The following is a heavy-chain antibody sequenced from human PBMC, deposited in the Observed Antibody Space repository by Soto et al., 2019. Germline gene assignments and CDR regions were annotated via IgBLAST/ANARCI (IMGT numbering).Heavy chain of an antibody. J-gene: IGHJ4*02. CDR3: ARDSGLLNGYFDY. Sequence: PGGSLSLSCAASGFTFSSYGMHWVRQAPGKGLEWVAVIWYDGSNKYYADSVKGRFTISRDNSKNTLYLQMNSLRAEDTAVYYCARDSGLLNGYFDYWGQGTLVTVSS. CDR2: IWYDGSNK. V-gene: IGHV3-33*01. D-gene: IGHD3-22*01. CDR1: GFTFSSYG.